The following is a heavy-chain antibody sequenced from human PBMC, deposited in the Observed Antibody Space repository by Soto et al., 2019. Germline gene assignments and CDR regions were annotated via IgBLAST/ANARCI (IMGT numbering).Heavy chain of an antibody. CDR3: ARAHAYCGGDCFRYYYGMDV. J-gene: IGHJ6*02. CDR2: ISSSGSTI. Sequence: QVQLVESGGGLVKPGGSLRLSCAASGFTFSDYYMSWIRQAPGQGLEWVSYISSSGSTIYYADSVKGRFTISRDNAKNSLYLQMNSLRAEDTAVYYCARAHAYCGGDCFRYYYGMDVWGQGTTVTVSS. V-gene: IGHV3-11*01. CDR1: GFTFSDYY. D-gene: IGHD2-21*02.